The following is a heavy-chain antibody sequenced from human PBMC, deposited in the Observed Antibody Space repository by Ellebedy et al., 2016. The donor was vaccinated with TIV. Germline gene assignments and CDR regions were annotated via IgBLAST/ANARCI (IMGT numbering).Heavy chain of an antibody. CDR1: GGSISSSSYY. CDR3: ARGKGGYCSGGSCYSPGPHAFDI. J-gene: IGHJ3*02. V-gene: IGHV4-39*01. CDR2: IYYSGST. D-gene: IGHD2-15*01. Sequence: SETLSLXCTVSGGSISSSSYYWGWIRQPPGKGLEWIGSIYYSGSTYYNPSLKSRVTISVDTSKNQFSLKLSSVTAADTAVYYCARGKGGYCSGGSCYSPGPHAFDIWGQGTMVTVSS.